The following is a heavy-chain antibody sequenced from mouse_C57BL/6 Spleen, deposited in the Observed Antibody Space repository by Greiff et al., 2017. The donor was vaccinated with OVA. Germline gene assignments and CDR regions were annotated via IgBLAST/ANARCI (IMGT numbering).Heavy chain of an antibody. CDR1: GYTFTSYW. J-gene: IGHJ2*01. D-gene: IGHD1-1*01. Sequence: QVQLQQPGAELVKPGASVKLSCTASGYTFTSYWMQWVQQRPGQGLEWIGEIDPSDSYTNYNQKFKGKATLTVDTSSSTAYMQLSSLTSEDSAVYYCARRYYGGTRYFDYWGQGTTLTVSS. V-gene: IGHV1-50*01. CDR2: IDPSDSYT. CDR3: ARRYYGGTRYFDY.